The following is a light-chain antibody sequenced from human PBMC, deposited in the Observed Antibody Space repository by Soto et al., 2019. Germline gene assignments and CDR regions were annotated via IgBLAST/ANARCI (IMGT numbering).Light chain of an antibody. V-gene: IGLV3-25*02. J-gene: IGLJ1*01. Sequence: SYELTQPPSVSVSPGQTARITCSGDTLPKQHPYWYQQKPGQAPVLIINKNSERPSGIPERFSGSTSGTTVTLTISGVQAEDEADYCCQSADSSGAYIFGTGTKVTVL. CDR1: TLPKQH. CDR3: QSADSSGAYI. CDR2: KNS.